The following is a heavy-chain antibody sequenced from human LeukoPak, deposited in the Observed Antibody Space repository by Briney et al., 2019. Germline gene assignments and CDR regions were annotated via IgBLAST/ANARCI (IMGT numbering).Heavy chain of an antibody. J-gene: IGHJ4*02. V-gene: IGHV3-48*03. Sequence: GSLRLSCAASGFTFSSYEMNWVRQAPGKGLEWVSYISSSGSTIYYADSVKGRFTISRDNAKNSLYLQMNSLRAEDTAVYYCARERYDSSGFDYWGQGTLVTVSS. D-gene: IGHD3-22*01. CDR3: ARERYDSSGFDY. CDR1: GFTFSSYE. CDR2: ISSSGSTI.